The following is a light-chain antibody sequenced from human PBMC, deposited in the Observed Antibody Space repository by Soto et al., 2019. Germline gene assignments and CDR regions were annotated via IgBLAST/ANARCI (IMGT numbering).Light chain of an antibody. J-gene: IGKJ1*01. CDR3: HQSYGTPPT. V-gene: IGKV1-39*01. CDR2: AAS. CDR1: QGISSY. Sequence: IQLTQSPSSLSASVGDRVTISCRASQGISSYLAWYQQKPRRAPKVLIYAASTLQSGVPSRFSGSGSGTVFTLTISSLQPEDFTTYYCHQSYGTPPTFGQGTKVDIK.